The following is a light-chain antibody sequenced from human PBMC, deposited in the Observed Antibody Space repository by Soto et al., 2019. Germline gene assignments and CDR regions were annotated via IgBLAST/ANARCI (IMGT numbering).Light chain of an antibody. CDR3: QQYGGSPFT. V-gene: IGKV3-20*01. J-gene: IGKJ4*01. CDR1: QSVSRSY. CDR2: GAS. Sequence: ENLLTQSPGTLSLSPGERATLSCRASQSVSRSYLAWYQQKPGQAPRPLIDGASRRLNGIPDRFSGSGFGTDFTLTISRLEPEDFAIYYCQQYGGSPFTFGGGTRV.